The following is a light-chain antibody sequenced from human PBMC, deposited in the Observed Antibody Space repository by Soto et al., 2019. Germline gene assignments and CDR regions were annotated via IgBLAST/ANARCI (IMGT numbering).Light chain of an antibody. CDR2: AAS. J-gene: IGKJ1*01. Sequence: PGARATLSCRPSQSVSSTYLDWYQQKPGQPPRLLIYAASSRATGIPDRFSGGASATDFTLTISRLEPEDFAVYYCRHYINSQWTFGQATKVEIK. CDR3: RHYINSQWT. V-gene: IGKV3-20*01. CDR1: QSVSSTY.